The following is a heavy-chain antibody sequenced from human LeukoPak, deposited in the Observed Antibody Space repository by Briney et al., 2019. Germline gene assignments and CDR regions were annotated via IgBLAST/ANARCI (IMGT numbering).Heavy chain of an antibody. Sequence: ASVKVSSKASGYTFTSSGISWVRQAPGQGLEWMGWISAYNGNTNYAQKLQGRVTMTTDTSTSTAYMELRSLRSDDTAVYYCARGGGGHCSSTSCPTPDYWGQGTLVTVSS. D-gene: IGHD2-2*01. CDR2: ISAYNGNT. V-gene: IGHV1-18*04. CDR3: ARGGGGHCSSTSCPTPDY. J-gene: IGHJ4*02. CDR1: GYTFTSSG.